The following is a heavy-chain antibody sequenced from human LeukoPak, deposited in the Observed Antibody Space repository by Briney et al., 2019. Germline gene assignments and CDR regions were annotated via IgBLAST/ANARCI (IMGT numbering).Heavy chain of an antibody. D-gene: IGHD3-9*01. CDR2: INHSGST. Sequence: SETLSLTCAVYGESFSSYYWSWIRQPPGKGLEWIGEINHSGSTNYNPSLKSRVIISVDTSKNQFSLKLSSVTAADTAVYYCASLHSYYDILTGYYRRVYNWFDPWGQGTLVTVSS. J-gene: IGHJ5*02. V-gene: IGHV4-34*01. CDR3: ASLHSYYDILTGYYRRVYNWFDP. CDR1: GESFSSYY.